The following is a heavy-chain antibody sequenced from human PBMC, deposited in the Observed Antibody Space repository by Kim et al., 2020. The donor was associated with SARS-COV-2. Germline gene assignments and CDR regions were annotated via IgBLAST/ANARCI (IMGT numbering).Heavy chain of an antibody. J-gene: IGHJ5*02. CDR1: GYTFTSYG. Sequence: ASVKVSCKASGYTFTSYGISCVRQAPGQGLEWMGWISAYNGNTNYAQKLQGRVTMTTDTSTSTAYMELRSLRSDDTAVYYCARDVGWQQDAPHRKNWFDPWGQGTLVTVSS. CDR2: ISAYNGNT. D-gene: IGHD6-13*01. V-gene: IGHV1-18*01. CDR3: ARDVGWQQDAPHRKNWFDP.